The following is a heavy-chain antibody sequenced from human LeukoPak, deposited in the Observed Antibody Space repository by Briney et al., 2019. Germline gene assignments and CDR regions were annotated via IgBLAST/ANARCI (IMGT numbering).Heavy chain of an antibody. CDR2: IYYSGST. CDR3: ASAERTVNVFDS. D-gene: IGHD3-10*02. CDR1: GGSISSYH. Sequence: PSGTLSLTCTVSGGSISSYHWSWIRQPPGKGLEWIGYIYYSGSTNYNPSLKGRVPMSVATSKNQSSLKLRSVTAGDTAVYYCASAERTVNVFDSWGQGTIVTVSS. J-gene: IGHJ3*01. V-gene: IGHV4-59*12.